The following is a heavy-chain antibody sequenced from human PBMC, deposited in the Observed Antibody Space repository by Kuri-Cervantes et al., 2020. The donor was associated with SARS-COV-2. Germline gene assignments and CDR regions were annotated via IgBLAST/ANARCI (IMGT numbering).Heavy chain of an antibody. D-gene: IGHD3-3*01. CDR2: ISSSGSTI. Sequence: GRSLRLSCAASGFTLSDYYMSWSRQAPGQGLEWVSYISSSGSTIYYADSVKGRVTISTDNAKNSLYLQTNSLRAEDTAVYFCAREFYDVWRTYYYYYYYYMDVWGKGTTVTVSS. V-gene: IGHV3-11*04. CDR1: GFTLSDYY. CDR3: AREFYDVWRTYYYYYYYYMDV. J-gene: IGHJ6*03.